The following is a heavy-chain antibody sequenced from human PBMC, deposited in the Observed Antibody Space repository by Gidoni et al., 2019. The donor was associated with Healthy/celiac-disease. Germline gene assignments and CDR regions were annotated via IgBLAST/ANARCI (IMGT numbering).Heavy chain of an antibody. V-gene: IGHV3-33*01. CDR3: AREGVGATLSEYYYYGMDV. J-gene: IGHJ6*02. Sequence: QVQLVASGGGVVQPGRSLRLSCAASGFTFSSYGMHWVRQAQGKGRGWVACIWYNESNKYYADSVKGRFTISRDNSKNTLYRQMNSLRAEDTAVYYCAREGVGATLSEYYYYGMDVWGQGTTVTVSS. CDR2: IWYNESNK. D-gene: IGHD1-26*01. CDR1: GFTFSSYG.